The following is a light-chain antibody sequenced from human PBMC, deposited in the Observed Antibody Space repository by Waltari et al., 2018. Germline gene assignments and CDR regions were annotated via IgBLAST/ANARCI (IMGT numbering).Light chain of an antibody. CDR1: QTVRSF. J-gene: IGKJ2*01. Sequence: EIVLTQSPATLSLSPGERATLSCRASQTVRSFLAWYQQKPGQAPRLLIFDASSRAPGIPAKVRGSGYGTNFTLTVSNLEPEEFAVYYCLQRSNWQYTFGQGTRVEIK. CDR3: LQRSNWQYT. V-gene: IGKV3-11*01. CDR2: DAS.